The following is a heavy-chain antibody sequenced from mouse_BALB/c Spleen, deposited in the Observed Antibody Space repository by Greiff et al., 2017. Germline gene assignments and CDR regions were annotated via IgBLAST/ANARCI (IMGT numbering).Heavy chain of an antibody. CDR3: NLAYYGNLHYAMDY. Sequence: VQLQQSGAELVRSGASVKLSCTASGFNIKDYYMHWVKQRPEQGLEWIGWIDPENGDTEYAPKFQGKATMTADTSSNTAYLQLSSLTSEDTAVYYCNLAYYGNLHYAMDYWGQGTSVTVSS. D-gene: IGHD2-10*01. CDR1: GFNIKDYY. V-gene: IGHV14-4*02. J-gene: IGHJ4*01. CDR2: IDPENGDT.